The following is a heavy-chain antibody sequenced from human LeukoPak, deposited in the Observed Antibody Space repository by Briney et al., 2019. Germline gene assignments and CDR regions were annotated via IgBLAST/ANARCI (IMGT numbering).Heavy chain of an antibody. CDR2: INNDGSTT. CDR3: VRVAPLDNSGPT. Sequence: PGGSLRLSCAAAGFTFSKYYMHWVRQAPGKGLVWVSRINNDGSTTNYADSVKGRFTISRDNAKNTLYLQMNSLRAEDTAVYYCVRVAPLDNSGPTWGQGTLVTVSS. CDR1: GFTFSKYY. V-gene: IGHV3-74*01. D-gene: IGHD3-22*01. J-gene: IGHJ5*02.